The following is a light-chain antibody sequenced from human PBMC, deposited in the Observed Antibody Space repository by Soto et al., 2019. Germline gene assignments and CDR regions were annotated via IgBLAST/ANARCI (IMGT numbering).Light chain of an antibody. CDR3: SSYTRSSSLV. CDR1: SSDVGAYND. CDR2: EVT. Sequence: QSALTQPASVSGSPGQSITISCTGTSSDVGAYNDVSWYQQHPGKAPKLMIYEVTNRPSGVSNRFSGSKSGNTASLTISGLQAEDEADYYCSSYTRSSSLVFGGGTKVTVL. V-gene: IGLV2-14*01. J-gene: IGLJ3*02.